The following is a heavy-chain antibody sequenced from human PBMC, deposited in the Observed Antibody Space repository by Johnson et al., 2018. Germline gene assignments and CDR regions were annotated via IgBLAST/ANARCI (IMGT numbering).Heavy chain of an antibody. J-gene: IGHJ3*02. CDR1: GFTFSSYA. CDR3: ARGGWELLLGDDAFDI. D-gene: IGHD1-26*01. Sequence: VQLVQSGGGLVQPGGSLRLSCAASGFTFSSYAMHWVRQAPGKGLEYVSAISSNGGSTYYADSVKGRFTISRDNSKNTLYLQMGSLRAEDMAVYYCARGGWELLLGDDAFDIWGQGTMVTVSS. V-gene: IGHV3-64*07. CDR2: ISSNGGST.